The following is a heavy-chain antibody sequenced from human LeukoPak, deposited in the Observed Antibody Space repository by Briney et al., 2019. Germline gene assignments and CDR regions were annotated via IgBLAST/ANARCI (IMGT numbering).Heavy chain of an antibody. V-gene: IGHV3-23*01. J-gene: IGHJ6*02. D-gene: IGHD2-15*01. CDR2: ISGRGGST. CDR3: AKRGYCSGGSCLNYYGMDV. Sequence: GGSLRLSCAASGFTFSSYAMSWVRQAPGKGLEWGSAISGRGGSTYYADSVKGRFTISKDNSKNTLYLQMNSLRAEDTAVYYCAKRGYCSGGSCLNYYGMDVWGQGTTVTVSS. CDR1: GFTFSSYA.